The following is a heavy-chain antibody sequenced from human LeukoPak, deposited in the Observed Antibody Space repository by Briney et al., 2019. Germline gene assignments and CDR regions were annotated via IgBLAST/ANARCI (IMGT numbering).Heavy chain of an antibody. D-gene: IGHD2-2*01. J-gene: IGHJ3*02. CDR1: GGSISSGGYS. Sequence: SETLSLTCAVSGGSISSGGYSWSWIRQPPGKGLEWIGYIYHSGSTYYNPSLKSRVTISVDRSKNQFSLKPSSVTAADTAVYYCAGIVVVPAATPRDAFDIWGQGTMVTVSS. CDR3: AGIVVVPAATPRDAFDI. V-gene: IGHV4-30-2*01. CDR2: IYHSGST.